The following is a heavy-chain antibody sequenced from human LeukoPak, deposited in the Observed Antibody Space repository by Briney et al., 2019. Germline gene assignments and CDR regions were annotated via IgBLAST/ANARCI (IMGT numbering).Heavy chain of an antibody. D-gene: IGHD3-10*01. CDR3: AKDPVALRYYYYGMDV. CDR2: ISYDGSNK. CDR1: GFTFSSYG. V-gene: IGHV3-30*18. Sequence: PGRSLRLSCAASGFTFSSYGMHWVRQAPGKGLEWGAVISYDGSNKYYADSVKGRFTISRDNSKNTLYLQMNSLRAEDTAVYYCAKDPVALRYYYYGMDVWGQGTTVTVSS. J-gene: IGHJ6*02.